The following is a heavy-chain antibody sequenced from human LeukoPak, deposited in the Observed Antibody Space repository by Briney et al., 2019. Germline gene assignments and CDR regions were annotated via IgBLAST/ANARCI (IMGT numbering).Heavy chain of an antibody. V-gene: IGHV3-74*01. Sequence: GGSLRLSCAASGFTFSTYAMSWVRQAPGKGLVWVSHIENNGRSTNYADSVKGRFTISRDNTRNTLSLEMNNLRAEATAIYYCAREKVVASQYYYYGMDVWGQGTTVTVSS. J-gene: IGHJ6*02. CDR3: AREKVVASQYYYYGMDV. D-gene: IGHD2-15*01. CDR1: GFTFSTYA. CDR2: IENNGRST.